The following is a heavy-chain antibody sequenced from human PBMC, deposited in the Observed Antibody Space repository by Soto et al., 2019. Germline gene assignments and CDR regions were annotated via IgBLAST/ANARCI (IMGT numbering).Heavy chain of an antibody. CDR3: ARLKGYCSSTSCPTYYYYYGMDV. CDR2: IIPIFGTA. D-gene: IGHD2-2*01. Sequence: ASVKVSCKASGGTFSSYAISWVRQAPGQGLEWMGGIIPIFGTANYAQKFQGRVTITADESTSTAYMELSSLRSEDTAVYYCARLKGYCSSTSCPTYYYYYGMDVWGQGTTVTVSS. J-gene: IGHJ6*02. V-gene: IGHV1-69*13. CDR1: GGTFSSYA.